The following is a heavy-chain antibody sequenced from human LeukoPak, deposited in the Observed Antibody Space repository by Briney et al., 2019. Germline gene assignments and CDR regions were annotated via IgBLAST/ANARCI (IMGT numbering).Heavy chain of an antibody. Sequence: GGSLRLSCAASGFTFSSYAMHWVRQAPGKGPEWVAVISYDGSNKYYADSVKGRFTISRDKSKNTLYLQMNSLRAEDTAVYYCAKERRTAMGYYFDYWGQGTLVTVSS. V-gene: IGHV3-30*04. CDR2: ISYDGSNK. CDR1: GFTFSSYA. D-gene: IGHD5-18*01. CDR3: AKERRTAMGYYFDY. J-gene: IGHJ4*02.